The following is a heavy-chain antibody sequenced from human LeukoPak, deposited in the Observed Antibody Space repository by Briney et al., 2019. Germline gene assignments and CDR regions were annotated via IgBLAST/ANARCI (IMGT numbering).Heavy chain of an antibody. CDR2: IWYDGSYK. CDR3: AREYFYDSSGYSDAFDI. CDR1: GFTFSSYG. V-gene: IGHV3-33*01. Sequence: PGRSLRLSCAASGFTFSSYGMHWVRQAPGKGLEWVAVIWYDGSYKYYADSVKGRFTISRDNSKNTLYLQMNSLRAEDTAVYYCAREYFYDSSGYSDAFDIWGQGTMVTVSS. J-gene: IGHJ3*02. D-gene: IGHD3-22*01.